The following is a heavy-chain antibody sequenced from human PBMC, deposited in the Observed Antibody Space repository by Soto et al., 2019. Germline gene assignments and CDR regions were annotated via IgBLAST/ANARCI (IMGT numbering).Heavy chain of an antibody. CDR2: IGTAGDT. CDR3: ARAGMHNWNLLRALDL. V-gene: IGHV3-13*01. D-gene: IGHD1-7*01. CDR1: GFTFRVYD. J-gene: IGHJ3*01. Sequence: EVQLVESGGGLVQPGGSLRLSCAASGFTFRVYDMLWVRQGAGTGLEWVSTIGTAGDTYYAGSVKGRFTISRENAKNSMYLQMNSVGAGDTALYFCARAGMHNWNLLRALDLWGQGTMVTVS.